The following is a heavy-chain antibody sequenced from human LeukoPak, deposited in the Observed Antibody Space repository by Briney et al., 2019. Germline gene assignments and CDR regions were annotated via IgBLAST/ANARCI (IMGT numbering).Heavy chain of an antibody. Sequence: GGSLRLSCAASGFTFSSYAMSWVRQAPGKGLEWVSAISGSGGSTYYADSVKGRFTISRDNSKNTLYLQMNSLRAEGTAVYYCRAYYDYVWGSYRQYDYWGQGTLVTVSS. CDR1: GFTFSSYA. D-gene: IGHD3-16*02. V-gene: IGHV3-23*01. CDR2: ISGSGGST. CDR3: RAYYDYVWGSYRQYDY. J-gene: IGHJ4*02.